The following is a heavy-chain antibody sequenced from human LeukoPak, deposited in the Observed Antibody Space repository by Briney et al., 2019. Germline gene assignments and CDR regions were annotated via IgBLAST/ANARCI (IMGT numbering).Heavy chain of an antibody. V-gene: IGHV3-9*01. D-gene: IGHD1-26*01. CDR3: AKDRYRSGSYSHFDY. CDR2: ISWNSDYI. Sequence: GGSLRLSCTASGFTFDDYAMHWVRQAPGKGLEWVSGISWNSDYIGYADSVKGRFTISRDNAKNSLCLQVNSLRAEDTALYYCAKDRYRSGSYSHFDYWGQGTLVTVSS. J-gene: IGHJ4*02. CDR1: GFTFDDYA.